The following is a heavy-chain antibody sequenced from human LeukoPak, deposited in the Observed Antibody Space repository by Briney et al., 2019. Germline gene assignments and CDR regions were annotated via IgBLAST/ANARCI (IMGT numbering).Heavy chain of an antibody. D-gene: IGHD6-13*01. CDR2: IYTSGST. CDR3: ARDLRQQLAYWYFDR. CDR1: GGSISSYY. V-gene: IGHV4-4*07. J-gene: IGHJ2*01. Sequence: SETLSLTCTVSGGSISSYYWSWIRQPAGKGLEWIGRIYTSGSTNYNPSLKSRVTMSVDTSKNQFSLKLSSVTAADTAVYYCARDLRQQLAYWYFDRWGRGTLVTVSS.